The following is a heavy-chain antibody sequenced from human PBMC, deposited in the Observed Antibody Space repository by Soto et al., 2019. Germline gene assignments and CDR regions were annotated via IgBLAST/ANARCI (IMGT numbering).Heavy chain of an antibody. CDR1: GGSISSGGYY. V-gene: IGHV4-31*01. CDR3: AGGPPMIH. J-gene: IGHJ4*02. Sequence: QVQLQESGPGLVKPSQTLSLTCTVSGGSISSGGYYWSWIRQHPGKGLEWIGYIYYSGITYNNPSLKSTVTISVGMSKNHCSLKLSSVTAADTAVYYCAGGPPMIHWGQGTLVTGSS. CDR2: IYYSGIT. D-gene: IGHD3-22*01.